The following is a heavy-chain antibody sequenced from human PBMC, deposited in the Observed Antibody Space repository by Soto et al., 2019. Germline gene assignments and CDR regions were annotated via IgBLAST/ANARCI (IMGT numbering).Heavy chain of an antibody. CDR3: AREDLLLWFGEAHWYFDY. J-gene: IGHJ4*02. V-gene: IGHV3-11*01. Sequence: SLSCAASGFTFSDYYMSWIRQAPGKGLEWVSYISSSGSTIYYADSVKGRFTISRDNAKNSLYLQMNSLRAEDTAVYYCAREDLLLWFGEAHWYFDYWGQGTLVTVSS. CDR2: ISSSGSTI. D-gene: IGHD3-10*01. CDR1: GFTFSDYY.